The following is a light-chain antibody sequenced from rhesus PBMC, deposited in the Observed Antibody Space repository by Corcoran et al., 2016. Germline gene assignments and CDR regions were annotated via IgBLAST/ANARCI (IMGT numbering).Light chain of an antibody. V-gene: IGKV1-28*01. J-gene: IGKJ2*01. CDR1: QGISSY. Sequence: DIQMTQSPSSLSASVGDTVTITCRASQGISSYLNWFQQKPGKAPKLLINDASSLESGFPARFGGSGSGTEFTLTISSLQPEDFAAYYCLQHNSYPHSFGQGTKVEIK. CDR2: DAS. CDR3: LQHNSYPHS.